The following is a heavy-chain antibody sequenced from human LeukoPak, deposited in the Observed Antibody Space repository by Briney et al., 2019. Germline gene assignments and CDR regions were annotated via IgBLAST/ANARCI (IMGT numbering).Heavy chain of an antibody. J-gene: IGHJ4*02. D-gene: IGHD3-10*01. CDR1: GGSFSGYY. CDR2: INHSGST. CDR3: ARGRRITMVRGVRGTDDY. V-gene: IGHV4-34*01. Sequence: SETLSLTCAVYGGSFSGYYWSWIRQPPGKGLEWIGEINHSGSTNYNPSLKSRVTISVDTPKNQFSLKLSSVTAADTAVYYCARGRRITMVRGVRGTDDYWGQGTLVTVSS.